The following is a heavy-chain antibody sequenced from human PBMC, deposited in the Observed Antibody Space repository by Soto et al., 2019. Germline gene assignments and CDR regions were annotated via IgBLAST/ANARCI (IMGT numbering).Heavy chain of an antibody. V-gene: IGHV1-18*01. CDR2: ISAYNGNT. Sequence: ASVKVSCKASGYTFTSYGISWVRQAPGQGLEWMGWISAYNGNTNYAQKLQGRVTMTTDTSTSTAYMELRSLRSDDTAVYYCARDTPSLIAARLPLDYWGQGTLVTVSS. J-gene: IGHJ4*02. D-gene: IGHD6-6*01. CDR1: GYTFTSYG. CDR3: ARDTPSLIAARLPLDY.